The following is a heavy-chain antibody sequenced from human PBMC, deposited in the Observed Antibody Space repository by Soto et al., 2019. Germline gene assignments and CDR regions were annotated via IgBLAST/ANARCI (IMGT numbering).Heavy chain of an antibody. Sequence: GGSLRLSCAASGFTFSSYAMSWVRQAPGKGLEWVSAISGSGSITHYADSVKGRFTISRDNSKNTLYLQMNSLRAEDTAVFYCAKDQGHTSSWHFCLDVWGQGTTVTVSS. CDR1: GFTFSSYA. CDR3: AKDQGHTSSWHFCLDV. J-gene: IGHJ6*02. CDR2: ISGSGSIT. V-gene: IGHV3-23*01. D-gene: IGHD6-13*01.